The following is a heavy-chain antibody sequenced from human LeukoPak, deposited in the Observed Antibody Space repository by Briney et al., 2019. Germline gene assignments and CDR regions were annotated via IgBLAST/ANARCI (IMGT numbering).Heavy chain of an antibody. CDR1: GFTFGDYA. CDR3: AKASAMIVVVSKHFDY. V-gene: IGHV3-23*01. D-gene: IGHD3-22*01. Sequence: GGSLRLSCTASGFTFGDYAMSWVRQAPGKGLEWVSAISGSGGSTYYADSVKGRFTISRDNSKNTLYLQMNSLRAEDTAVYYCAKASAMIVVVSKHFDYWGQGTLVTVSS. J-gene: IGHJ4*02. CDR2: ISGSGGST.